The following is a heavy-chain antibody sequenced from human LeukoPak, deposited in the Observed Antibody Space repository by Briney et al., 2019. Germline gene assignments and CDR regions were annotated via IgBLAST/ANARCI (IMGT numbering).Heavy chain of an antibody. Sequence: PSETLSLTCTVSGGSISSSSYYWGWIRQPPGKGLEWIGSIYYSGSTYYNPSLKSRVTISVDTSKNQFSLKLSSVTAADTAVYYCARWTRNGSGSLGFDPWGQGTLVTVSS. J-gene: IGHJ5*02. D-gene: IGHD3-10*01. CDR3: ARWTRNGSGSLGFDP. V-gene: IGHV4-39*07. CDR1: GGSISSSSYY. CDR2: IYYSGST.